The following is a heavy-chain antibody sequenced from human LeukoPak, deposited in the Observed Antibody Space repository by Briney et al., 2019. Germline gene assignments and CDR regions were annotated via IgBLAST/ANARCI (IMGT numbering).Heavy chain of an antibody. Sequence: GGSLRLSCAASGFTFSTYAMSWVRQAPGKGLEWVSAISGSGGSTYYADSVKGRFTISRDNSKNTLYLQMNTLRAEDTAVYYCANRRYCSGGSCYFLRYWGQGTLVTVSS. CDR1: GFTFSTYA. D-gene: IGHD2-15*01. CDR2: ISGSGGST. V-gene: IGHV3-23*01. J-gene: IGHJ4*02. CDR3: ANRRYCSGGSCYFLRY.